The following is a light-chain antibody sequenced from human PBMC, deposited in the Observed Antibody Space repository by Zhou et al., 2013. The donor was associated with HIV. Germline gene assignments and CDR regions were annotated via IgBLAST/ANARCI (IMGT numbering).Light chain of an antibody. J-gene: IGKJ2*01. CDR2: GAS. Sequence: LAPRGRATLSCRASHTISANYLAWYQQKPGQAPRLLVYGASTRATGIPDRFTGSGSGTDFTLTFTTLGPEDFAVYYCQQYANSPQTFGQGTKVEIK. V-gene: IGKV3-20*01. CDR3: QQYANSPQT. CDR1: HTISANY.